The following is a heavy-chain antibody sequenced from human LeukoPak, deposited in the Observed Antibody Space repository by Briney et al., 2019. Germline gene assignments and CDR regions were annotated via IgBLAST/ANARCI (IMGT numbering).Heavy chain of an antibody. Sequence: SETLSLTCTVSGGSIGSFYWSWIRQPPGKGLEWIGYIYYSGSTNYNPSLKSRVTISVDTSKNQFSLKLSSVTAADTAVYYCARGFDYGDYYFDYWGQGTLVTVSS. CDR1: GGSIGSFY. CDR2: IYYSGST. CDR3: ARGFDYGDYYFDY. J-gene: IGHJ4*02. V-gene: IGHV4-59*01. D-gene: IGHD4-17*01.